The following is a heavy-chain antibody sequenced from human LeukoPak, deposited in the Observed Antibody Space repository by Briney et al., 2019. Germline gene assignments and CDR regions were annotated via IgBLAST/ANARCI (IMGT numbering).Heavy chain of an antibody. CDR3: ARHRRFYCSSTSCYILDY. D-gene: IGHD2-2*02. J-gene: IGHJ4*02. V-gene: IGHV1-18*01. CDR2: ISTYNGNT. Sequence: ASVKVSCKASGYTFTSYGITWVRQAPGQGLEWMGWISTYNGNTNYAQKLQGRVTMTTDTSTSTAYMELRSLISDDTAVYYCARHRRFYCSSTSCYILDYWGQGTLVTVSS. CDR1: GYTFTSYG.